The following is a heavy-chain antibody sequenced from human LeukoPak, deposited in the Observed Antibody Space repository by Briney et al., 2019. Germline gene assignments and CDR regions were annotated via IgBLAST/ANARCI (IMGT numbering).Heavy chain of an antibody. V-gene: IGHV3-23*01. CDR2: ISGSGGST. Sequence: VRQAPGKGLEWVSAISGSGGSTYYADSVKGRFTISRDNSKNTLYLQMNSLRAEDTAVYYCAKDPGDYWGQGTLVTVSS. CDR3: AKDPGDY. D-gene: IGHD3-10*01. J-gene: IGHJ4*02.